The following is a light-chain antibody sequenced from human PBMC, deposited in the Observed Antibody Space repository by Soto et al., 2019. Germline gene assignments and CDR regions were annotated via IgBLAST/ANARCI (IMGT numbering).Light chain of an antibody. CDR3: QQYGSSPWT. Sequence: LTQSPGTLSLSQGDRATLSCRASQTVSSSYLAWYQQKPGQAPRLLIYAASSRATGIPDRFSGSGSGTDFTLTVSRLEPEDFAVYYCQQYGSSPWTFGQGTKVDIK. V-gene: IGKV3-20*01. CDR2: AAS. CDR1: QTVSSSY. J-gene: IGKJ1*01.